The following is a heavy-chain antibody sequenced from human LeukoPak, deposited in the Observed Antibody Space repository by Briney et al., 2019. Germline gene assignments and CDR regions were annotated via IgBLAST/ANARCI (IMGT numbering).Heavy chain of an antibody. Sequence: GGSLRLSCAASGFTVSSNYMSWVRQAPGKGLAWVSVIYSSGSTYYADSVKGRFTISRDNSKNTVYLQMNSLRAEDTAVYYCARSASSSAILNYYYYGMDVWGQGTTVTVSS. J-gene: IGHJ6*02. CDR1: GFTVSSNY. D-gene: IGHD6-13*01. V-gene: IGHV3-66*01. CDR2: IYSSGST. CDR3: ARSASSSAILNYYYYGMDV.